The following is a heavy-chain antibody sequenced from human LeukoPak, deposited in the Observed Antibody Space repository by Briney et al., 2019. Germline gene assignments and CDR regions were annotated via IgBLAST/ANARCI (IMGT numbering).Heavy chain of an antibody. J-gene: IGHJ4*02. V-gene: IGHV7-4-1*02. CDR1: GYTFTSYA. CDR3: ARGRYSSSWYGFDY. CDR2: INTNTGNP. Sequence: AASVKVSCKASGYTFTSYAMNWGRQAPGQGLEWMGWINTNTGNPTYAQGFTGRFVFSLDTSVSTAYLQISSLKAEDTAVYYCARGRYSSSWYGFDYWGQGTLVTVSS. D-gene: IGHD6-13*01.